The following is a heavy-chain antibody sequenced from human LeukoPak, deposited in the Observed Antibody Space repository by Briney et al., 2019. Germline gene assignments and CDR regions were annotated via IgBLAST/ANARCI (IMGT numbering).Heavy chain of an antibody. Sequence: SETLSLTCTVSGFSITSYYWSWIRQPPGKGLEWIGLIHYSGSTTYNPSLKSRVTTSVDTSKNQFSLQLRSVTAADTALYYCARDIREVGATHYFDYWGQGTLVTVTS. J-gene: IGHJ4*02. D-gene: IGHD1-26*01. CDR3: ARDIREVGATHYFDY. CDR1: GFSITSYY. CDR2: IHYSGST. V-gene: IGHV4-59*01.